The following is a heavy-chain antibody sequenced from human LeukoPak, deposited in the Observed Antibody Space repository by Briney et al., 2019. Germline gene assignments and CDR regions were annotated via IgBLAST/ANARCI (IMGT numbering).Heavy chain of an antibody. Sequence: GGSLRLSCAASGFTFSRYPMHWVRQAPGKGLEYVSAIRPDGGSTFYANSMRGRFTISRDNTKNTLYLQVGSLRGEDMAVYYCARAEQFVPGYFYYMDVWGKGTTVTVSS. J-gene: IGHJ6*03. V-gene: IGHV3-64*01. CDR1: GFTFSRYP. CDR3: ARAEQFVPGYFYYMDV. CDR2: IRPDGGST. D-gene: IGHD6-6*01.